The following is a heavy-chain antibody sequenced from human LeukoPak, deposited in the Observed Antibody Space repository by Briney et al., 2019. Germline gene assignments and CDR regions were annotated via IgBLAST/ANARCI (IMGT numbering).Heavy chain of an antibody. D-gene: IGHD3-9*01. CDR3: ARGREGIRYFVDMDV. Sequence: SETLSLTCTVSGGSISSYYWSWIRQPPGRGLEWIGYIYHSGSTNYNPSLKSRVTISVDTSKNQFSLKLSSVTAADTAVYYCARGREGIRYFVDMDVWGKGTTVTVSS. J-gene: IGHJ6*03. CDR1: GGSISSYY. CDR2: IYHSGST. V-gene: IGHV4-59*01.